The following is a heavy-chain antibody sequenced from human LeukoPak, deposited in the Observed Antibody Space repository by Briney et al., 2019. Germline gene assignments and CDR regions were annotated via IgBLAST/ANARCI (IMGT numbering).Heavy chain of an antibody. D-gene: IGHD2-2*02. J-gene: IGHJ4*02. CDR3: ARGLGRVIVVVPAATPYFDY. CDR2: INHSGST. Sequence: SETLSLTCAVYGGSFSGYYWSWISQPPGKGLEWIGEINHSGSTNYNPSLKSRVTISVDTSKNQFSLKLSSVTAADTAVYYCARGLGRVIVVVPAATPYFDYWGQGTLVTVSS. V-gene: IGHV4-34*01. CDR1: GGSFSGYY.